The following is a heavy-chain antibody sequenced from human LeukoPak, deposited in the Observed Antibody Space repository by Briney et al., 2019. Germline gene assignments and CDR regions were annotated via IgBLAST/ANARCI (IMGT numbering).Heavy chain of an antibody. D-gene: IGHD1-7*01. J-gene: IGHJ4*02. Sequence: PSETLSLTFAVSGGSITSYYWNWIRQPTGKGLEWIGYIHHTGKNWYNPPLQSRVTLSVDTSKSEFSLRLNSVTAADTAVYYCAKWHEKLLAFDSWGQGTLVTVSS. V-gene: IGHV4-59*01. CDR3: AKWHEKLLAFDS. CDR2: IHHTGKN. CDR1: GGSITSYY.